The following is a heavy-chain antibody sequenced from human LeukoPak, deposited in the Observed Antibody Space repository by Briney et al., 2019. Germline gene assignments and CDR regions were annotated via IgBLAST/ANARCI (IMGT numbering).Heavy chain of an antibody. CDR1: GYTFTDYH. CDR3: ARTTSFTASGYDY. D-gene: IGHD6-25*01. Sequence: GASVKVSCKASGYTFTDYHINWVRQATGQGLEWMGWINPNSGDRGYAQKFQGRVTITRDTSITTAYMDLSSLRSEDMAVYFCARTTSFTASGYDYWGQGTLVTVSS. CDR2: INPNSGDR. J-gene: IGHJ4*02. V-gene: IGHV1-8*03.